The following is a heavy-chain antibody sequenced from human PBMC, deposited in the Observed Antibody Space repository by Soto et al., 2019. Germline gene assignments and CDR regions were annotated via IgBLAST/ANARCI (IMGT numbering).Heavy chain of an antibody. CDR3: ARQDRISNGSGRWGRIYGMDV. CDR1: GYSFTSYW. J-gene: IGHJ6*02. D-gene: IGHD3-10*01. CDR2: IDPSDSYT. Sequence: GESQKIPNKGSGYSFTSYWISRVRQKHGKGLEWMGRIDPSDSYTNYSPSFQGHVTISADKSISTAYLQWSSLKASDTAMYYCARQDRISNGSGRWGRIYGMDVRGQGTTGTVSS. V-gene: IGHV5-10-1*01.